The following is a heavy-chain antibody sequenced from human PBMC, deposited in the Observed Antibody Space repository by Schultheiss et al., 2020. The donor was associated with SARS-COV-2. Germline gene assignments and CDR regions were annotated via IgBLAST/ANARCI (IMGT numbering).Heavy chain of an antibody. CDR2: INHSGST. CDR3: ARGSTILKY. J-gene: IGHJ4*02. CDR1: GGSFSGYY. Sequence: ESLKISCAVYGGSFSGYYWGWIRQPPGKGLEWIGEINHSGSTNYNPSLKSRVTISVDTYKNQFSLKLSSLTAADTAVYYCARGSTILKYWGQGTLVTVSS. V-gene: IGHV4-34*01. D-gene: IGHD3-3*01.